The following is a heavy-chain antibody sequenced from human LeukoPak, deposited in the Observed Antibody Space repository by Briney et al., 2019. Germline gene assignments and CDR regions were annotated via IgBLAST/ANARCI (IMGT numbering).Heavy chain of an antibody. Sequence: GASVKVSCKASGYTFTGYYMHWVRQAPGQGLEWMGRIIPILGIANYAQKFQGRVTITADKSTSTAYMELSSLRSEDTAVYYCASGAYYDSSGYPRYWGQGTLVTVSS. V-gene: IGHV1-69*02. CDR3: ASGAYYDSSGYPRY. J-gene: IGHJ4*02. D-gene: IGHD3-22*01. CDR2: IIPILGIA. CDR1: GYTFTGYY.